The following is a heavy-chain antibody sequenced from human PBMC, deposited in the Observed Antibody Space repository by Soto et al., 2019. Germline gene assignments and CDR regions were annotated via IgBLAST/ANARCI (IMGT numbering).Heavy chain of an antibody. CDR2: INHSGST. CDR3: ARGRAVAGMRP. Sequence: QVQLQQWGAGLLKPSETLSLTCAVYGGSFSGYYWSWIRQPPGKGLEWIGEINHSGSTNYNPSLKSXXTXSXGTSKTQFSLNLSSVTAADTAVYYCARGRAVAGMRPWGQGTLVTVSS. V-gene: IGHV4-34*01. CDR1: GGSFSGYY. J-gene: IGHJ4*02. D-gene: IGHD6-19*01.